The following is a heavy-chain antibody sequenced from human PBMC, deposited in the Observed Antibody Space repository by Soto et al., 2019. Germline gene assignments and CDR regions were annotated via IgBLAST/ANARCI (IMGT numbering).Heavy chain of an antibody. J-gene: IGHJ4*02. CDR1: GFTFSSYA. CDR3: AKAAKSIYGYNWNDVRHFYFDY. CDR2: ISGSGGST. D-gene: IGHD1-20*01. V-gene: IGHV3-23*01. Sequence: GGSLRLSCAASGFTFSSYAMSWVRQAPGKGLEWVSAISGSGGSTYYADSVKGRFTISRDNSKNTLYLQMNSLRAEDTAVYYCAKAAKSIYGYNWNDVRHFYFDYWGQGTLVTVSS.